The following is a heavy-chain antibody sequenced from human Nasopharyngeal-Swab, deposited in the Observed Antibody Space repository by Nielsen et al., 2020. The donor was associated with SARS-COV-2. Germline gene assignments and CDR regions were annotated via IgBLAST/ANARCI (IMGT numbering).Heavy chain of an antibody. CDR3: AKGRGYSGYDGRFDY. J-gene: IGHJ4*02. V-gene: IGHV3-73*01. D-gene: IGHD5-12*01. Sequence: GGSLRLSCAASGFIFSASAMHWVRQASGKGLEWVGRIGDKDHNYATTYAASVQGRFTISRDDSKNTLYLQMNSLRAEDTAVYYCAKGRGYSGYDGRFDYWGQGTLVTVSS. CDR2: IGDKDHNYAT. CDR1: GFIFSASA.